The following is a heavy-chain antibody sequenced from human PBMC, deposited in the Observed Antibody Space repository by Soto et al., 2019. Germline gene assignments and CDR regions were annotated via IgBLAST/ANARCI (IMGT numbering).Heavy chain of an antibody. Sequence: GXSVKVSCKSSGYSFSDFFVHWVRQAPGQGLEWVGWIRPVSGAIGYAQRFRGRVTMTRDLSVSTAYMELSSLTSDDTAVYYCAREKKVSGKGTFFDSWGQGTLVTVSS. CDR1: GYSFSDFF. CDR2: IRPVSGAI. J-gene: IGHJ5*01. D-gene: IGHD6-19*01. V-gene: IGHV1-2*02. CDR3: AREKKVSGKGTFFDS.